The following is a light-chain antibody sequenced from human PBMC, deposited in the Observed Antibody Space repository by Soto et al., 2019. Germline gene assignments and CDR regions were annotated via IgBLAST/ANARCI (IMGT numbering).Light chain of an antibody. CDR3: QQYGSSPST. V-gene: IGKV3-20*01. Sequence: EIVLTQSPGTLSLSTGERATLSCRTSQSVSNNYLAWYQQKPGQAPRLLIYGASSRATGIPDRFSGSGSETDFTLTISRLEPEDFAVYYCQQYGSSPSTFGQGTRLEI. CDR2: GAS. J-gene: IGKJ5*01. CDR1: QSVSNNY.